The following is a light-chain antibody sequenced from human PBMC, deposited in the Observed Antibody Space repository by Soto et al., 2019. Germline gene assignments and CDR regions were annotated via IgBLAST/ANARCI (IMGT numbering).Light chain of an antibody. CDR2: DND. V-gene: IGLV1-51*01. CDR3: GAWDRSLTAYV. Sequence: QSVLTQPPSVSAAPGQKVTISCSGSSSNIGNNYVSWYQQLPGTTPKLLIYDNDQRPSGIPDRFSGSKSGTSATLGITGPQTGEDADSYCGAWDRSLTAYVFGTGTKVAVL. J-gene: IGLJ1*01. CDR1: SSNIGNNY.